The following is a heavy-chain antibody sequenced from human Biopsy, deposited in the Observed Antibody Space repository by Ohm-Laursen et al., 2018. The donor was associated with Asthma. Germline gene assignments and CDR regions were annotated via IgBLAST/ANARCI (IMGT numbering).Heavy chain of an antibody. CDR2: ISSSGSTI. V-gene: IGHV3-48*03. Sequence: SLRLSCAASGFTFSRFAMNWVRQAPGKGLEWVSYISSSGSTIYYADSVKGRFTISRDNAKNSLYLQMNSLRAEDTAVYYCAREGVNYYDSSGYLEYWGQGTLVTVSS. J-gene: IGHJ4*02. CDR3: AREGVNYYDSSGYLEY. D-gene: IGHD3-22*01. CDR1: GFTFSRFA.